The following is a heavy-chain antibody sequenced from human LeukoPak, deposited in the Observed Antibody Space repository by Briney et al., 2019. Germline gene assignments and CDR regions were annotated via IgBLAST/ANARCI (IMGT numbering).Heavy chain of an antibody. CDR2: IKQDGSEI. CDR3: AEGGDSKSYFGYFDY. CDR1: GFTFSNYW. Sequence: GGSLRLSCAASGFTFSNYWMNWVRQAPGKGLEWVANIKQDGSEIFYVDSVKGRFTISRDNAKNSLYLQMNSLRAEDTAVYYCAEGGDSKSYFGYFDYWAQGTLVTVSS. D-gene: IGHD1-26*01. J-gene: IGHJ4*02. V-gene: IGHV3-7*01.